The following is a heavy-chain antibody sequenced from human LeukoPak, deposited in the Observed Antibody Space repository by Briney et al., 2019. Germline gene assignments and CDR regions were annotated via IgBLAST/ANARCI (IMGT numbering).Heavy chain of an antibody. D-gene: IGHD3-22*01. CDR2: IYYSGST. Sequence: SETLSLTCTVSGGSISSYYWSWIRQPPGKGLEWIGYIYYSGSTNYNHSLKSRVTISVDTSKNQFSLKLSSVTAADTAVYYCARCSGYSNWFDPWGQGTLVTVSS. CDR3: ARCSGYSNWFDP. V-gene: IGHV4-59*01. J-gene: IGHJ5*02. CDR1: GGSISSYY.